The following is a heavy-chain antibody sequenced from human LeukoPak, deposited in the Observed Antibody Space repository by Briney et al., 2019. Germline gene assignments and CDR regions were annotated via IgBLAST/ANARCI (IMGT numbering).Heavy chain of an antibody. Sequence: PGGSLRLSCAASGFTVSSKYMNWVRQAPGKGLEWLSIIYSGGSIYYADSVKGRFTISRDNSKNTLYLQMSSLTAEDTAVYYCARDRDGYNYVDYWGQGTLVTVSS. D-gene: IGHD5-24*01. V-gene: IGHV3-53*01. CDR1: GFTVSSKY. J-gene: IGHJ4*02. CDR2: IYSGGSI. CDR3: ARDRDGYNYVDY.